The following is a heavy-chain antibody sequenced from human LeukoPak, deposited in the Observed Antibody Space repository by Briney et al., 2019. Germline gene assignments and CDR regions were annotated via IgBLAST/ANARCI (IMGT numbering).Heavy chain of an antibody. D-gene: IGHD3-10*01. V-gene: IGHV3-30-3*01. CDR3: ARVSSGFLPDY. CDR2: ISYDGSNK. CDR1: GFTFNNYA. J-gene: IGHJ4*02. Sequence: GGSLRLSCAASGFTFNNYAMHWVRQAPGKGLEWVAVISYDGSNKYYADSVKGRFTISRDNSKNTLYLQMNSLRAEDTAVYYCARVSSGFLPDYWGQGTLVTVSS.